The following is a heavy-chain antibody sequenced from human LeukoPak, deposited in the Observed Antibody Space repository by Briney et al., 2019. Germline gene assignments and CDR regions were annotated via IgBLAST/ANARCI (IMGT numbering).Heavy chain of an antibody. CDR1: GFIFSSYA. D-gene: IGHD4-17*01. J-gene: IGHJ4*02. Sequence: GGSLRLSCAASGFIFSSYAMSWVRQAPGRGLEWVSAISGSSGLTYYADSVKGRFTISRDNSKNTLFLQMNSLRAEDTAVYYCARRGESASYGDYRFDYWGQGTLVTVSS. CDR2: ISGSSGLT. V-gene: IGHV3-23*01. CDR3: ARRGESASYGDYRFDY.